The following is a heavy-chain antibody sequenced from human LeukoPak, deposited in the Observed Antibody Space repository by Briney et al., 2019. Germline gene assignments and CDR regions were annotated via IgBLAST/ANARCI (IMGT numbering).Heavy chain of an antibody. V-gene: IGHV3-64*01. J-gene: IGHJ4*02. D-gene: IGHD6-19*01. CDR3: ARDGIAGAPTYYFDY. Sequence: GGSLRLSCAASGFTFSSYAMHWVRQAPGKGLEYVSAISSNGGSTYYANSVKGRFTISRDNSKNTLYLQMGSLRAEDMAVYYCARDGIAGAPTYYFDYWGQGTLVTVSS. CDR2: ISSNGGST. CDR1: GFTFSSYA.